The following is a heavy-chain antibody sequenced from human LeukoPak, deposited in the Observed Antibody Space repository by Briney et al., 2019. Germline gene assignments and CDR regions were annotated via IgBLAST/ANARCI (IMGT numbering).Heavy chain of an antibody. J-gene: IGHJ4*02. CDR2: IRYDGSNK. CDR3: AKVHSGYDFFDY. CDR1: GFTFSSYG. D-gene: IGHD5-12*01. Sequence: PGGSLRLSCAASGFTFSSYGMHWVRQAPGKGLEWVAFIRYDGSNKYYADSVKGRFTIPRDNSKNTLYLQMNSPRAEDTAVYYCAKVHSGYDFFDYWGQGTLVTVSS. V-gene: IGHV3-30*02.